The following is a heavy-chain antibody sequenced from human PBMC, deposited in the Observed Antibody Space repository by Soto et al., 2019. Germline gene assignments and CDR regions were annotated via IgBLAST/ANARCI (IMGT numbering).Heavy chain of an antibody. CDR3: ASVGYSYGHFDY. V-gene: IGHV4-59*01. CDR1: GCSISSYY. D-gene: IGHD5-18*01. J-gene: IGHJ4*02. CDR2: IYYSGST. Sequence: XETLSLTCTAAGCSISSYYWSWIRQPPGKGLEWIGYIYYSGSTNYNPSLKSRVTISVDTSKNQFSLKLSSVTAADTAVYYCASVGYSYGHFDYWGQGTLVTVSS.